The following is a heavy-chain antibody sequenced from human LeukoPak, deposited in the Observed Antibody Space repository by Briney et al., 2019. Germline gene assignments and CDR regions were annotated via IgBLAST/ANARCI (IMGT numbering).Heavy chain of an antibody. CDR3: AKTIYSSGWFDYFDY. CDR2: ISGSGGST. V-gene: IGHV3-23*01. CDR1: GFTFSSYA. D-gene: IGHD6-19*01. Sequence: GSLRLSCAASGFTFSSYAMSWVRQAPGKGLEWVSAISGSGGSTYYADSVKGRFTISRDNSKNTLYLQMNSLRAEDTAVYHCAKTIYSSGWFDYFDYWGQGPLVTVSS. J-gene: IGHJ4*02.